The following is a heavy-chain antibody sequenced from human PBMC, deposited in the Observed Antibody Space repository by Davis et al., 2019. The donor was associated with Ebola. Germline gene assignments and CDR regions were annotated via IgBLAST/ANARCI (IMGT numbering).Heavy chain of an antibody. J-gene: IGHJ4*02. V-gene: IGHV4-4*02. CDR3: ARDSSGSSSTFDY. CDR2: ISHSGNT. CDR1: GGSISSSYW. Sequence: PSETLSLTCAVSGGSISSSYWWGWVRQSPGKCLEWIGQISHSGNTFYNPSLQSRVAVSLDRSKNEFSLDLNSVTAADTAVYYCARDSSGSSSTFDYWGQGTLVTVSS. D-gene: IGHD3-22*01.